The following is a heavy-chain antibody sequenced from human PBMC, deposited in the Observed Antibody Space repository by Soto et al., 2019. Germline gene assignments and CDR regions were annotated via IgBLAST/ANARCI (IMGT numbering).Heavy chain of an antibody. V-gene: IGHV1-69*12. J-gene: IGHJ6*02. Sequence: QVQLVQSGAEVKKPGSSVKVSCKASGGTFSSYAISWVRQAPGQGLEWMGGIIPIFGTANYAQKFQGRVTITADESTRTAYMERSSLRSEDTAVYYCAGAVAVAGYDPGYYGMDVWGQGTTVTVSS. CDR2: IIPIFGTA. CDR1: GGTFSSYA. D-gene: IGHD6-19*01. CDR3: AGAVAVAGYDPGYYGMDV.